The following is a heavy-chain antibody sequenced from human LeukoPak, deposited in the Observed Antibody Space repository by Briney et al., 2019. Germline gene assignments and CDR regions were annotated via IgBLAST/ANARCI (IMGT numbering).Heavy chain of an antibody. V-gene: IGHV3-7*01. Sequence: PGGSLRLSCAASGFTFSSYWMCWVRQAPGKGLEWVANIKQDGSEENYVDSVKGRFTISRDNAKNTLYLQMNSLRGEDTAVYYCAKALYADYDSSDLWGQGTLVTVSS. CDR3: AKALYADYDSSDL. CDR1: GFTFSSYW. J-gene: IGHJ4*02. CDR2: IKQDGSEE. D-gene: IGHD3-22*01.